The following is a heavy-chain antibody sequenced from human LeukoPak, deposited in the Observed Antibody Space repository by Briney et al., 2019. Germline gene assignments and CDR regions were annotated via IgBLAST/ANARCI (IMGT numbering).Heavy chain of an antibody. CDR2: IKQDGSET. V-gene: IGHV3-7*01. Sequence: GGSLRLSCTSSGFTYSNYWMSWVRQAPGEGLVWVANIKQDGSETHYMDSLEGRCIISRDNAKNSLYLQENSLRADDTVVYYCAREQHWDYDYWGQGTMVTVSS. CDR1: GFTYSNYW. CDR3: AREQHWDYDY. D-gene: IGHD3-3*02. J-gene: IGHJ4*02.